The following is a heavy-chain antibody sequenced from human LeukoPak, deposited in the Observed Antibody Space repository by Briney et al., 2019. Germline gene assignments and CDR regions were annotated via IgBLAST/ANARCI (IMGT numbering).Heavy chain of an antibody. Sequence: SETLSLTCAVYGGSFSGYYWSWIRQPPGKGLEWIGEINHSGSTNYNPSLKSRVTISVDTSKNQFSLKLSSVTAADTAVYYCARVRRYCSNTSCRNMDVWGKGTTVTVSS. J-gene: IGHJ6*03. CDR2: INHSGST. CDR1: GGSFSGYY. CDR3: ARVRRYCSNTSCRNMDV. V-gene: IGHV4-34*01. D-gene: IGHD2-2*01.